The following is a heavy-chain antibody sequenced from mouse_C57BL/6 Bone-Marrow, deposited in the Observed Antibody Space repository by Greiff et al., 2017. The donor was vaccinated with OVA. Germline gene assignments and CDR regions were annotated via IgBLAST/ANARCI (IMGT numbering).Heavy chain of an antibody. J-gene: IGHJ3*01. CDR2: LSDGGSNT. CDR3: ARGGSNYFAY. D-gene: IGHD2-5*01. Sequence: EVQLLEPGAGLVKPGASLKLSCAASGYTFSSYSMSWVRQTPEQRLEWVATLSDGGSNTYYPDNVKGRFTISRDKANNSLYLQLSHLKSEDTAMYYCARGGSNYFAYWGQGTLVTVSA. CDR1: GYTFSSYS. V-gene: IGHV5-4*01.